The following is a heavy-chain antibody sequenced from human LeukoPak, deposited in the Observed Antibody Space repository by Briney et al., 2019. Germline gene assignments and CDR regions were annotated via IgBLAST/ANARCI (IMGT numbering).Heavy chain of an antibody. CDR3: ACNQQPYYFDY. Sequence: GEAQKTSWKGSGYSFTSYLIGWVRQLPGKGLEWRGIIYHGDSVTRYSPSFQGQVTISADKSISTAYLQWSSLKASDTAMYYCACNQQPYYFDYWGQEALVTVSS. CDR1: GYSFTSYL. CDR2: IYHGDSVT. D-gene: IGHD6-13*01. V-gene: IGHV5-51*01. J-gene: IGHJ4*02.